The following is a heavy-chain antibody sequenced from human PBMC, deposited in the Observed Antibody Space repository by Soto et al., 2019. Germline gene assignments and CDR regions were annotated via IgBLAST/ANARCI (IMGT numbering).Heavy chain of an antibody. CDR1: GGTFSSYA. D-gene: IGHD6-13*01. CDR2: IIPIFGTA. Sequence: SVKVSCKASGGTFSSYAISWVRQAPGQGLEWMGGIIPIFGTANYAQKFQGRVTVTADKSTSTAYMELSSLRSEDTAVYYCRAAADHYYYGMDVWGQGTTVTVSS. V-gene: IGHV1-69*06. CDR3: RAAADHYYYGMDV. J-gene: IGHJ6*02.